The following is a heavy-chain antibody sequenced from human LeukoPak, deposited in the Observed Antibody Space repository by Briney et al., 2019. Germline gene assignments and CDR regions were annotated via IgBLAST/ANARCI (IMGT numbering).Heavy chain of an antibody. CDR2: INPNSGGT. CDR3: AREGIVVVPSASDAFDI. V-gene: IGHV1-2*02. J-gene: IGHJ3*02. Sequence: ASVKVSCKASGYTFTAYYIHWVRQAPGQGLEWMGWINPNSGGTNYAQMFQGRVTMTRDTSISTAYMELSRLRSDDTAVYYCAREGIVVVPSASDAFDIWGQGTMVTVSS. D-gene: IGHD2-2*01. CDR1: GYTFTAYY.